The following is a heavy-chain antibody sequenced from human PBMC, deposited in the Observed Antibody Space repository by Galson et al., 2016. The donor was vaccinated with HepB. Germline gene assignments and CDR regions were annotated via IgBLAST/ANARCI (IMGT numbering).Heavy chain of an antibody. Sequence: SLRLSCATSGFTFGDYAMSWFRQAPGKGLEWVGFIRSNSYGGTTEYAASVKGRFTISRDDPNSIAYLQMNSLKTEDTAMYYCSRDQLRGYSGYLNQYYFDYWGQGTLVTVSS. J-gene: IGHJ4*02. CDR2: IRSNSYGGTT. CDR1: GFTFGDYA. D-gene: IGHD5-12*01. V-gene: IGHV3-49*03. CDR3: SRDQLRGYSGYLNQYYFDY.